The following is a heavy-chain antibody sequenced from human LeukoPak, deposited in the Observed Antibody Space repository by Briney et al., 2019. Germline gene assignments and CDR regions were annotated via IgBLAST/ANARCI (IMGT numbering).Heavy chain of an antibody. J-gene: IGHJ5*02. D-gene: IGHD6-13*01. CDR3: ARGAASATGDWFDP. CDR1: GGSISSYY. CDR2: IYNSGNT. V-gene: IGHV4-59*01. Sequence: SETLSLTCTVSGGSISSYYWSWIRQPPGEGLEWIGFIYNSGNTNYNPSLKSRVTISVDTSKNQFSLRLSSVTAADTAVYYCARGAASATGDWFDPWGQGTLVTVSS.